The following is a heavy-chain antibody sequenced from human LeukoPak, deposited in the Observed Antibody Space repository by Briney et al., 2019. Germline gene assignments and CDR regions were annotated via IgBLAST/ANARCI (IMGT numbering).Heavy chain of an antibody. D-gene: IGHD3-22*01. J-gene: IGHJ4*02. CDR3: ARQLDYYDSSGYFYDY. V-gene: IGHV4-34*01. Sequence: SETLSLTCAVYGGTFSGYYWSWIRQPPGKGLQWVGEINHSGSTNYNPSLKSRVTISVDTFKNQFSLKLSSVTAADRAVYYCARQLDYYDSSGYFYDYCGEGTLVTVSS. CDR2: INHSGST. CDR1: GGTFSGYY.